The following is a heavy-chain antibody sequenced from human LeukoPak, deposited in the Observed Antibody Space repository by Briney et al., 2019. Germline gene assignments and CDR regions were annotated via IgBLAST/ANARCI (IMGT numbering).Heavy chain of an antibody. CDR2: IYHSGST. Sequence: SGTLSLTCAVSGGSISSTNWWSWVRQSPGKGLEWIGEIYHSGSTNYNPSLKSRVTISVDKSKNQFSLKLTSVTAADTAVYYCARAAGTTQSGWVDYWGQGTLVTVSS. CDR1: GGSISSTNW. D-gene: IGHD6-13*01. V-gene: IGHV4-4*02. J-gene: IGHJ4*02. CDR3: ARAAGTTQSGWVDY.